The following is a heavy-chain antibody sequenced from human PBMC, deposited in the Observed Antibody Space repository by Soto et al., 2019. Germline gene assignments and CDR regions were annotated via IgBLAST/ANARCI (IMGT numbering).Heavy chain of an antibody. CDR3: ARGRHITMVRGVIEDWFDP. D-gene: IGHD3-10*01. V-gene: IGHV1-18*01. CDR1: GYTFTSYG. CDR2: INAYNGNT. Sequence: ASVKVSCKASGYTFTSYGISWVRQAPGQGLEWMGRINAYNGNTNYAQKLQGRVTMTTDTSTSTAYMELRSLRSDDTAVYYCARGRHITMVRGVIEDWFDPWGQGTLVTVSS. J-gene: IGHJ5*02.